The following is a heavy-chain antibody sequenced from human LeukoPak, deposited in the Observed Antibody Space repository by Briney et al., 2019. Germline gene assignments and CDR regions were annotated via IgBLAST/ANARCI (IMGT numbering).Heavy chain of an antibody. CDR2: INHSGST. D-gene: IGHD1-26*01. J-gene: IGHJ4*02. CDR1: GGSFSGYY. Sequence: SETLSLTCAVYGGSFSGYYWSWIRHRPGKGLKWIGEINHSGSTNYNPSPKSRVTISVDTSKNQFSLKLSSVTAADTAVYYCARGSGSYKSLDYWGQGTLVTVSS. CDR3: ARGSGSYKSLDY. V-gene: IGHV4-34*01.